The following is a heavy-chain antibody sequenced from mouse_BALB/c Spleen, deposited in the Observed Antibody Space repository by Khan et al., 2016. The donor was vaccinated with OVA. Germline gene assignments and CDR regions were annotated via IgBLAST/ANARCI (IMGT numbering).Heavy chain of an antibody. CDR3: ARSGGNFHWYFDV. J-gene: IGHJ1*01. Sequence: EVELVESGGGLVQPGGSRKLSCAASGFTFSSFGMHWVRQAPKKGLEWVAYISSGSSTIYYVDTVKGRFTISRGSPKNTLFLQMTSLRSEDTAMYYCARSGGNFHWYFDVWGAGTSVTVSS. CDR1: GFTFSSFG. V-gene: IGHV5-17*02. D-gene: IGHD2-1*01. CDR2: ISSGSSTI.